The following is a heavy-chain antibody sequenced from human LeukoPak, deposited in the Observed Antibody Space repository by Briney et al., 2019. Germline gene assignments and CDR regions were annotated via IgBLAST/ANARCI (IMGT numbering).Heavy chain of an antibody. Sequence: KSGGSLRLSCAASGFTFSSYWMSWVRQAPGKGLEWVSAISGSGGSTYYADSVKGRFTISRDNSKNTLYLQMNSLRAEDTAVYYCAKQPAPLNGLWFGESRYFDYWGQGTLVTVSS. D-gene: IGHD3-10*01. CDR1: GFTFSSYW. CDR3: AKQPAPLNGLWFGESRYFDY. CDR2: ISGSGGST. V-gene: IGHV3-23*01. J-gene: IGHJ4*02.